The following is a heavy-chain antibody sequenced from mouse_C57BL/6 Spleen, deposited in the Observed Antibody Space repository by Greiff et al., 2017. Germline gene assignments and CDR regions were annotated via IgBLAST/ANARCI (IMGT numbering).Heavy chain of an antibody. CDR1: GYTFTSYW. Sequence: QVQLQQPGAELVKPGASVTMSCTASGYTFTSYWITWVKQRPGQGLEWIGDIYPGSGSTNYTEKFKSKVTLTVDTSSITVYMQLTSLTSEDSAVYYCAMVTSTGTFDYWGQGTTLTVSA. D-gene: IGHD4-1*02. CDR2: IYPGSGST. V-gene: IGHV1-55*01. J-gene: IGHJ2*01. CDR3: AMVTSTGTFDY.